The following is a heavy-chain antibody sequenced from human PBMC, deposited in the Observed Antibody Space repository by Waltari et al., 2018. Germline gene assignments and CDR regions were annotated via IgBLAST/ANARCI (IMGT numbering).Heavy chain of an antibody. CDR3: ASHTVP. V-gene: IGHV1-2*02. J-gene: IGHJ5*02. D-gene: IGHD4-4*01. CDR1: GYTFTGYF. Sequence: QVQLVQSGAEVKKPGASVKVSCKASGYTFTGYFIHWVRQAPGQGLEWMGGIDPRGGGTKYAQCFQGRVSMPRDTSINTAYLELSRLTSDDTAVYYCASHTVPWGLGTLVTVSS. CDR2: IDPRGGGT.